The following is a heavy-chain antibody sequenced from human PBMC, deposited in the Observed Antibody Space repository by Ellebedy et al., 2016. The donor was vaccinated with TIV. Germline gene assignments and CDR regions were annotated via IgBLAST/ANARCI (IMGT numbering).Heavy chain of an antibody. CDR3: AREDIGWFDP. CDR2: IGTGGDT. V-gene: IGHV3-23*01. Sequence: GGSLRLSCAASGFTFSTYAMNWVRQAPGRGLEWVSTIGTGGDTYYADSVKGRFTISRDNSKNTLYLQMNTLRAEDTAVYYCAREDIGWFDPWGQGTLVTVSS. CDR1: GFTFSTYA. D-gene: IGHD2-15*01. J-gene: IGHJ5*02.